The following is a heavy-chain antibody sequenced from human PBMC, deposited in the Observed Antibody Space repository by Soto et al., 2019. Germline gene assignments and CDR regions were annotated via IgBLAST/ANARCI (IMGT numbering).Heavy chain of an antibody. CDR2: ISGSGGNA. Sequence: PGGSLRLACAASGLTFSTYAMSWVRQAPGKGLEWVSAISGSGGNAYYADSVRGRFTISRDNSKNTLYLQMHSLRAEDTALYYCARYPTGTPRKFDCCAQRTLVTVSS. CDR1: GLTFSTYA. V-gene: IGHV3-23*01. J-gene: IGHJ4*02. CDR3: ARYPTGTPRKFDC. D-gene: IGHD1-1*01.